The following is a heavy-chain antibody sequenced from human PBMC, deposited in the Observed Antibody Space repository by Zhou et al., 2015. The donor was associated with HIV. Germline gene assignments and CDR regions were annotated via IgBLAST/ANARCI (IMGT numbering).Heavy chain of an antibody. D-gene: IGHD6-6*01. Sequence: QVQLVQSGAEVKRPGSSVKVSCQASGVTFTNYAISWVRQAPGQGLEWMGGITPTFGGADYAQKLHGRVTITADESTRTAYMELSSLRSDDTAVYYCARDRGGATRPGWRYFDLWGRGTLVTVSS. V-gene: IGHV1-69*01. CDR3: ARDRGGATRPGWRYFDL. CDR2: ITPTFGGA. CDR1: GVTFTNYA. J-gene: IGHJ2*01.